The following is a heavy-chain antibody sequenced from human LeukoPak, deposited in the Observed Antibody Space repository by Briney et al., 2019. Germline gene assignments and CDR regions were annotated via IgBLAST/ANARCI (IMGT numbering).Heavy chain of an antibody. CDR1: GYTFTSYY. Sequence: GASVKVSCKASGYTFTSYYMHWVRQAPGQGLEWMGIINLSGGSTSYAQKFQGRVTISVDTSKNQFSLKLSSVTAADTAVYYCASHYDSSGYFHYFDYWGQGTLVTVSS. J-gene: IGHJ4*02. CDR3: ASHYDSSGYFHYFDY. V-gene: IGHV1-46*01. D-gene: IGHD3-22*01. CDR2: INLSGGST.